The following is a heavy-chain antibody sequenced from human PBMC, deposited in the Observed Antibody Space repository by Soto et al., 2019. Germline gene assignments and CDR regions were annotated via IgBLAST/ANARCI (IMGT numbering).Heavy chain of an antibody. D-gene: IGHD3-10*01. J-gene: IGHJ4*02. CDR1: GFTFSDYY. Sequence: GGSLRLSCAASGFTFSDYYMSWIRQAPGKGLEWVSYISGTSSYINYADSVKGRFTISRDDSKNTMSLQMNSLRADDTAVYYCAKTREIREVGPENWGQGTLVTVSS. V-gene: IGHV3-11*03. CDR3: AKTREIREVGPEN. CDR2: ISGTSSYI.